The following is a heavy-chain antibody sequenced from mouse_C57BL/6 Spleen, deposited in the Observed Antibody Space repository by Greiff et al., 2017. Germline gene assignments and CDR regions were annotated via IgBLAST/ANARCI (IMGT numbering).Heavy chain of an antibody. J-gene: IGHJ2*01. V-gene: IGHV1-72*01. CDR2: IDTNSGGT. CDR3: ARDYVSSYFDY. Sequence: QVQLQQPGAELVKPGASVKLSCKASGYTFTSYRMHWVKQRPGRGLAWIGRIDTNSGGTKYTEKFKSKATLTVDKPSSTACMQHSSLTSEYSAVNYCARDYVSSYFDYWGQGTTLTVSS. D-gene: IGHD1-1*01. CDR1: GYTFTSYR.